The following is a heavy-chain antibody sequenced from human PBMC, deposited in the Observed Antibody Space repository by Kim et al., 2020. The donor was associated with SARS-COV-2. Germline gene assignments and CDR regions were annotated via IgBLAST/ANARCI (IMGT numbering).Heavy chain of an antibody. D-gene: IGHD5-12*01. V-gene: IGHV4-59*01. CDR2: SHYTGSP. CDR3: ASRTGEMATFYY. J-gene: IGHJ4*02. Sequence: SETLSLTCTVSGGSINSYYWSWIRQSPGKTLEWIGYSHYTGSPNYNPSLQSRVTILVDTSNNQFSLKLSSVTAADTAVYYCASRTGEMATFYYWGQGILVTVLS. CDR1: GGSINSYY.